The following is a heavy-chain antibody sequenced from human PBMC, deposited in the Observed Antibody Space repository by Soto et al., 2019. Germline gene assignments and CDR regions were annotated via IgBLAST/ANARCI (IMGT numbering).Heavy chain of an antibody. CDR3: ARDYSSGFYYYYGMDV. CDR2: ISYSGST. CDR1: GGSISSGEYY. J-gene: IGHJ6*02. V-gene: IGHV4-61*08. D-gene: IGHD6-19*01. Sequence: SSETLSLTCTVSGGSISSGEYYWTWIRQPPGKGLEWIGYISYSGSTNYNPSLKSRVTISVDTSKNQFSLKLSSVTAADTAVYYCARDYSSGFYYYYGMDVWGQGTTVTVSS.